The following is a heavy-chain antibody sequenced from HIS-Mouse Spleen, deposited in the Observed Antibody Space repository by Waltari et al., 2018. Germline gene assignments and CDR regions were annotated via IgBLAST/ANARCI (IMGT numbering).Heavy chain of an antibody. CDR2: SYYSGRT. CDR1: GGAISSSSYY. V-gene: IGHV4-39*07. D-gene: IGHD5-12*01. Sequence: QLQLQESGPGLVKPSETLSLTCTVSGGAISSSSYYWGWIRQPPGKGLDGIGSSYYSGRTYYNPSLKSRVTISVDTSKNQFSLKLSAVTAADTAVYYCARDGYSGYGHDAFDIWGQGTMVTVSS. CDR3: ARDGYSGYGHDAFDI. J-gene: IGHJ3*02.